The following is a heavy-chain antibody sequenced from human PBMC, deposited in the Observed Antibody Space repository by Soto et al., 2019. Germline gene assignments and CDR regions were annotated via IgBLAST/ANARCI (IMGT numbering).Heavy chain of an antibody. CDR2: VSFEGSNR. J-gene: IGHJ5*02. CDR3: AKGGSSSARYFDT. Sequence: QVQVVESGGGVVQPGRSLRLSCVASGFTFSGYGMHWVRQAPGKGLEWVAIVSFEGSNRYYADSVKGRFTVSRDNSRNTLYLQMNSLTPDDTAVYYCAKGGSSSARYFDTWGQGTLVTVSS. V-gene: IGHV3-30*18. CDR1: GFTFSGYG. D-gene: IGHD6-6*01.